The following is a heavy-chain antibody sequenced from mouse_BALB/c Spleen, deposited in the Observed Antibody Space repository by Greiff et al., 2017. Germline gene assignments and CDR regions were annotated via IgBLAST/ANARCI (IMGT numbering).Heavy chain of an antibody. CDR2: ISSGGSYT. Sequence: EVKLMESGGGLVQPGGSLKLSCAASGFTFSSYTMSWVRQTPEKRLEWVATISSGGSYTYYPDSVKGRFTISRDNAKNTLYLQMSSLKSEDTAMYYCARHGDDYDYFDYWGQGTTLTVSS. V-gene: IGHV5-6*03. CDR3: ARHGDDYDYFDY. J-gene: IGHJ2*01. D-gene: IGHD2-4*01. CDR1: GFTFSSYT.